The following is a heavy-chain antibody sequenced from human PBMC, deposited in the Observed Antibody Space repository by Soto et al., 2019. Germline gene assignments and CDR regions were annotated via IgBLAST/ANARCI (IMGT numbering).Heavy chain of an antibody. J-gene: IGHJ6*02. V-gene: IGHV4-34*01. CDR2: INHSGST. CDR3: ARDSLGYCSGGSCYRYYYGMDV. CDR1: GGSFSGYY. Sequence: KPSETLSLTCAVYGGSFSGYYWSWIRQPPGKGLEWIGEINHSGSTNYNPSLKSRVTISVDTSKNQFSLKLSSVTAADTAVYYCARDSLGYCSGGSCYRYYYGMDVWGQGTTVTVSS. D-gene: IGHD2-15*01.